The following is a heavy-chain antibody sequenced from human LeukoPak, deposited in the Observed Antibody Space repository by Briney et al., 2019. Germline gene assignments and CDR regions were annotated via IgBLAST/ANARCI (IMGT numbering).Heavy chain of an antibody. D-gene: IGHD2-2*01. CDR2: INCANSDT. Sequence: GESLKISCKGSGYSFTNYWIAWVRQMPGKDLEWVGNINCANSDTTYSPSFQGQVTITVDKSINTAYLQWSSLKASDTAIYYCARHYSSSWLAYWGQGALVTVSS. CDR3: ARHYSSSWLAY. V-gene: IGHV5-51*01. J-gene: IGHJ4*02. CDR1: GYSFTNYW.